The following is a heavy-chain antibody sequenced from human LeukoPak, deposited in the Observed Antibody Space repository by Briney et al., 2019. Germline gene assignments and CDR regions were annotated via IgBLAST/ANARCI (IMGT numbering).Heavy chain of an antibody. CDR2: INPNSGGT. V-gene: IGHV1-2*02. CDR1: GYMFTCYY. J-gene: IGHJ4*01. D-gene: IGHD3-22*01. Sequence: ASVKVSCKASGYMFTCYYIHWVRQAPGQKFEWMGWINPNSGGTNYVEIFQGRITMNRDTSVSTVYMELSRLRSDDTAIYYCARGEGAREGYDSSLYFFVWGQGTLVTVSS. CDR3: ARGEGAREGYDSSLYFFV.